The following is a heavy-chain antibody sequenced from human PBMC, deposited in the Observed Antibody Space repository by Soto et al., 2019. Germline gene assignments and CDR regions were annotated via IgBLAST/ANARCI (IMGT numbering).Heavy chain of an antibody. D-gene: IGHD3-22*01. CDR3: ASDTYYYDSSGSLLYYYYGMDV. CDR1: GYTFTSYD. J-gene: IGHJ6*02. Sequence: GASVKVSCKASGYTFTSYDINWVRQATGQGLEWMGWMNPNSGNTGYAQKFQGRVTMTRNTSIGTAYMELSSLRSEDTAVYYCASDTYYYDSSGSLLYYYYGMDVWGQGTTVTVSS. V-gene: IGHV1-8*01. CDR2: MNPNSGNT.